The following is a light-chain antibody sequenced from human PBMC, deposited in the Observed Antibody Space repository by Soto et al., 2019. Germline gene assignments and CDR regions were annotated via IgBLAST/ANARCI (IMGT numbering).Light chain of an antibody. J-gene: IGLJ1*01. Sequence: QSALTQPASVSGSPGQSITISCTGTSSDVGGYNAVSWYQQHPGRAPKLMIYDVSNRPSGISNRFSGSKSGSTASLTISGLQAEDDADYYCSSYTRSGVYVFGAGTKVTGL. CDR1: SSDVGGYNA. CDR2: DVS. V-gene: IGLV2-14*01. CDR3: SSYTRSGVYV.